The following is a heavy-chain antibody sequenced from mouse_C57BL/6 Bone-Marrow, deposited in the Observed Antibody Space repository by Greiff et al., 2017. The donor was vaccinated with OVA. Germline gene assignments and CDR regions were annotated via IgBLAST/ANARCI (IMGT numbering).Heavy chain of an antibody. CDR1: GYTFTDYY. J-gene: IGHJ3*01. CDR2: IFPGSGST. V-gene: IGHV1-75*01. CDR3: ARGGDYDPPFAY. D-gene: IGHD2-4*01. Sequence: VKLVESGPELVKPGASVKISCKASGYTFTDYYINWVKQRPGQGLEWIGWIFPGSGSTYYNEKFKGKATLTVDKSSSTAYMLLSSLTSEDSAVYFCARGGDYDPPFAYWGQGTLVTVSA.